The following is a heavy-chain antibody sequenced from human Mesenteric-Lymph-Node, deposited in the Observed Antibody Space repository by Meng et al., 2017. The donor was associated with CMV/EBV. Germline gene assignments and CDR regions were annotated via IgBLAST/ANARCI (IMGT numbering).Heavy chain of an antibody. CDR2: IDLDGGGT. CDR1: GFNFDDYT. D-gene: IGHD6-6*01. V-gene: IGHV3-43*01. Sequence: GGSLRLSCAASGFNFDDYTMHWIRQVPGKGLEWVSLIDLDGGGTYYAASVKGRFTISRDNSKNSLYLQMNNLRSEDTAFYYCAKDLGSSSRAFDYWGQGSLVTVSS. J-gene: IGHJ4*02. CDR3: AKDLGSSSRAFDY.